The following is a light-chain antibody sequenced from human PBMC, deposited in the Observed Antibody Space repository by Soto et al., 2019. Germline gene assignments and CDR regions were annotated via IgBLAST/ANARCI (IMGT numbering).Light chain of an antibody. CDR1: QTISSW. J-gene: IGKJ1*01. CDR3: QHYNSYSEA. V-gene: IGKV1-5*03. CDR2: KAS. Sequence: DIQMTQSPSPLSGSVGDRVTVTCRASQTISSWLAWYQQKPGKAPKLLIYKASTLKSGVPSRFSGSGSGTEFTLTISSLQPDDFATYYCQHYNSYSEAVGQGTKVEL.